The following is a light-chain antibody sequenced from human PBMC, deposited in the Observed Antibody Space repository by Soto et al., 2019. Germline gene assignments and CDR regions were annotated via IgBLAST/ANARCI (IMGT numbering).Light chain of an antibody. CDR1: QSVSSN. J-gene: IGKJ5*01. CDR2: DAS. CDR3: QQSYNNPIT. Sequence: EIVMTQSPATLSVSPGERATLSCRASQSVSSNLAWYQQKPGQAPRLLIYDASNRATGIPARFSGSGSGTEFTLTISSLQPEDFATYYCQQSYNNPITFGQGTRLEIK. V-gene: IGKV3D-15*01.